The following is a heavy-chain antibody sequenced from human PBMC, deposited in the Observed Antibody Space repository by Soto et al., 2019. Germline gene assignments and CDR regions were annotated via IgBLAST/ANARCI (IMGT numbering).Heavy chain of an antibody. J-gene: IGHJ6*02. CDR3: AKSGYYYDSSGYYQYYYYYYGMDV. CDR2: ISGSGGST. D-gene: IGHD3-22*01. V-gene: IGHV3-23*01. Sequence: AISGSGGSTYYADSVKGRFTISRDNSKNTLYLQMNSLRAEDTAVYYCAKSGYYYDSSGYYQYYYYYYGMDVWGQGTTVTVSS.